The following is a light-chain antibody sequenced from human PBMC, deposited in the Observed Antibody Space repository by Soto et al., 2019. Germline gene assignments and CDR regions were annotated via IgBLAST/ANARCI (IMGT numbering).Light chain of an antibody. CDR3: ATWDDGLSARGV. V-gene: IGLV1-44*01. Sequence: QSVLTQTPSASGTPGQTVTISCSGSRSNIGNNAVSWYQQFPGTAPKLLIYNNNQRPSGVPDRFSGSKYGTSASLATSGRRSEDEADYYCATWDDGLSARGVFGGGTKVTVL. CDR1: RSNIGNNA. J-gene: IGLJ3*02. CDR2: NNN.